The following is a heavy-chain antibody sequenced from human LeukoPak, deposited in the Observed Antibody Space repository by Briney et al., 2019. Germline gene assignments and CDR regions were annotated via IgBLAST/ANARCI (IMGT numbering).Heavy chain of an antibody. J-gene: IGHJ6*02. V-gene: IGHV1-24*01. CDR3: AAQINYDILTGPGGMDV. CDR2: FDPEDGET. D-gene: IGHD3-9*01. CDR1: GGTFSSYA. Sequence: ASVKVSCKASGGTFSSYAISWVRQAPGQGLEWMGGFDPEDGETIYAQKFQGRVTMTEDTSTDTAYMELSSLRSEDTAVYYCAAQINYDILTGPGGMDVWGQGTTVTVSS.